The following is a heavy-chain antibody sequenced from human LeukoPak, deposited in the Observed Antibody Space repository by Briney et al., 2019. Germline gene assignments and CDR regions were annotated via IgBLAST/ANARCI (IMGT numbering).Heavy chain of an antibody. J-gene: IGHJ4*02. CDR1: GGSITNYY. CDR3: ARYKMTTGGLDY. CDR2: IYYSGST. V-gene: IGHV4-59*01. D-gene: IGHD4-17*01. Sequence: SETLSLTCTASGGSITNYYWSWIRQPPGKGLEWIGCIYYSGSTYYNPSLKSRVTISLDTSKNQLSLKLSSVTAADTAMYYCARYKMTTGGLDYWGQGILVTVSP.